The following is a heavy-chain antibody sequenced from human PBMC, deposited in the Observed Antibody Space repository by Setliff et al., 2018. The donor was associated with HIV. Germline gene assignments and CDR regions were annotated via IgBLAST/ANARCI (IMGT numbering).Heavy chain of an antibody. J-gene: IGHJ5*02. D-gene: IGHD2-2*01. CDR1: GYPFTDYF. CDR2: VNPASGGS. CDR3: ARGTRSSLNWFDP. V-gene: IGHV1-2*02. Sequence: ASVKVSCKTFGYPFTDYFIHWMRQAPGQGLEWLGWVNPASGGSNYAQNFRGKVTMTRDTSISTAYMQVTRLTSDDTAVYYCARGTRSSLNWFDPWGPGTLVTVSS.